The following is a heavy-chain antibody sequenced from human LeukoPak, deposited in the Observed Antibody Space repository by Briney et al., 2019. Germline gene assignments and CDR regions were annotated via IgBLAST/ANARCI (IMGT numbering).Heavy chain of an antibody. D-gene: IGHD5-12*01. CDR1: GYTFTSYG. Sequence: ASVKVSCKASGYTFTSYGINWVRQPHGPGLEWMGWISAYNGNTNYAQKLQGRVTMTTDTSTSTAYMELRSLRSDDTAVYYCARERYSGYDLVDYWGQGTLVTVSS. V-gene: IGHV1-18*01. J-gene: IGHJ4*02. CDR3: ARERYSGYDLVDY. CDR2: ISAYNGNT.